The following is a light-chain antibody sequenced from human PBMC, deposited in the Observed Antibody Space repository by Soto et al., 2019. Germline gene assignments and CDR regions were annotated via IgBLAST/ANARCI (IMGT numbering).Light chain of an antibody. V-gene: IGKV3-15*01. Sequence: EILMTQSPTTQTVPPGGRDTLSCQASQSVSSNLAWYQQKPGQAPRLLIYGASTRATGIPARFSGSGSGTEFTLTISSLQSEDFAVYYCQQYNSWPPITFGQGTRLEIK. CDR2: GAS. CDR1: QSVSSN. J-gene: IGKJ5*01. CDR3: QQYNSWPPIT.